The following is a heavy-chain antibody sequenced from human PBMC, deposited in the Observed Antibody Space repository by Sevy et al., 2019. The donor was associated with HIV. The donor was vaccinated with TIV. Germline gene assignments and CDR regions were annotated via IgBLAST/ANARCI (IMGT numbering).Heavy chain of an antibody. Sequence: GGSLRLSCAASGFTFSSYSMNWVRQAPGKGLEWVSYISSSSSTIYYADSVKGRFTISRDNAKNSLYLQMNSLRDEDTAVYYCARVSYYYDSSGSYGMDVWGQASTVTVSS. J-gene: IGHJ6*02. CDR1: GFTFSSYS. CDR3: ARVSYYYDSSGSYGMDV. V-gene: IGHV3-48*02. D-gene: IGHD3-22*01. CDR2: ISSSSSTI.